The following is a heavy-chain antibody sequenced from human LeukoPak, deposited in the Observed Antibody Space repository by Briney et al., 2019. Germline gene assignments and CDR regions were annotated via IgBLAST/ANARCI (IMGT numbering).Heavy chain of an antibody. D-gene: IGHD2-8*01. V-gene: IGHV7-4-1*02. J-gene: IGHJ5*02. CDR3: ARGSNIVLMVYAILGGPRKNWFDP. Sequence: ASVKVSCKASGYTFTSYAMNWVRQAPGQGLEWMGWINTNTGNPTYAQGFTGRFVFSLDTSVSTAYLQISSLKAEDTAVYYCARGSNIVLMVYAILGGPRKNWFDPWGQGTLVTVSS. CDR2: INTNTGNP. CDR1: GYTFTSYA.